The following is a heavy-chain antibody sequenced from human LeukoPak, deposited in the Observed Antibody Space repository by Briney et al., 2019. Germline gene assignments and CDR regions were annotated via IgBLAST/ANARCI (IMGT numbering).Heavy chain of an antibody. CDR1: GYTFTSYY. V-gene: IGHV1-46*01. D-gene: IGHD3-10*01. Sequence: ASVKVSCKASGYTFTSYYMHWVRRAPGQGLEWMGIINPSGGSTSYAQNFQGRVTMTRDTSTSTVYMELSSLRSEDTAVYYCARDPRSDGSDYYYMDVWGKGTTVTVSS. CDR2: INPSGGST. J-gene: IGHJ6*03. CDR3: ARDPRSDGSDYYYMDV.